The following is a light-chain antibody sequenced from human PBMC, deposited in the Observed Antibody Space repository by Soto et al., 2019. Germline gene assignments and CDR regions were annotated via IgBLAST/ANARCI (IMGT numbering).Light chain of an antibody. J-gene: IGKJ3*01. V-gene: IGKV1-9*01. CDR1: QGIANF. CDR3: QQLNSFPIP. CDR2: AAS. Sequence: IQLTQSPSSLSASVGDRGTISCRASQGIANFLAWYQQKPGKAPKLLIYAASTLQSGVPSRFSGSGSGTYFTLTISSLQPEDFPTYYCQQLNSFPIPFGPGTKVDIK.